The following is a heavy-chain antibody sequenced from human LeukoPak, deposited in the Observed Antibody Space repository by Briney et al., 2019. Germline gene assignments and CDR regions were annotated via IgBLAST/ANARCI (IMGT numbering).Heavy chain of an antibody. V-gene: IGHV1-69*13. Sequence: WASVKVSCKASGGTFSSYAISWVRQAPGQGLEWMGGIIPIFGAPNYAQKFQGRVTITADESTSTAYMELSSLRSEDTAVYYCARCYDLWSGYYRWLDPWGQGTLVTVSS. CDR2: IIPIFGAP. J-gene: IGHJ5*02. CDR3: ARCYDLWSGYYRWLDP. D-gene: IGHD3-3*01. CDR1: GGTFSSYA.